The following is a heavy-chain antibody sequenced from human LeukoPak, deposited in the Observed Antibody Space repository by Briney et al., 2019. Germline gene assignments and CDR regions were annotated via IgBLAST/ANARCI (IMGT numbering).Heavy chain of an antibody. Sequence: ASVKVSCKASGYTFTSYGISWVRQAPGQGLEWMGWISAYNDNTNYAQKLQGRVTMTTDTSTSTAYMELRSLRSDDTAVYYCARDRRTIGYCSGGNCYIDYWGQEPWSPSPQ. J-gene: IGHJ4*01. CDR2: ISAYNDNT. CDR3: ARDRRTIGYCSGGNCYIDY. CDR1: GYTFTSYG. D-gene: IGHD2-15*01. V-gene: IGHV1-18*01.